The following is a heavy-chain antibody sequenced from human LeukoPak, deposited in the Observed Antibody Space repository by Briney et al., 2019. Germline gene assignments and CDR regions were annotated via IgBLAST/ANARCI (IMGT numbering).Heavy chain of an antibody. CDR1: GFTFSSYG. V-gene: IGHV3-30*02. D-gene: IGHD3-16*02. Sequence: PGGSLILSCAASGFTFSSYGMHWVRQAPGKGLEWVAFIRYDGSNKYYADSVKGRFTISRDNSKNTLYLQMNSLRAEDTAVYYCAGGSYRYSDYWGQGTLVTVSS. CDR3: AGGSYRYSDY. J-gene: IGHJ4*02. CDR2: IRYDGSNK.